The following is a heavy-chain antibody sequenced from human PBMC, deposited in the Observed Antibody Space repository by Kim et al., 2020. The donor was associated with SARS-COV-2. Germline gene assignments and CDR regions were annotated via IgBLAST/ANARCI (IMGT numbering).Heavy chain of an antibody. CDR1: GFTFSSYE. J-gene: IGHJ3*02. Sequence: GGSPRLSCAASGFTFSSYEMNWVRQAPGKGLEWVSYISSSGSTIYYADSVKGRFTISRDNAKNSLYLQMNSLRAEDTAVYYCARGGYYDSSGYFPDAFDIWGQGTMVTVSS. CDR2: ISSSGSTI. CDR3: ARGGYYDSSGYFPDAFDI. V-gene: IGHV3-48*03. D-gene: IGHD3-22*01.